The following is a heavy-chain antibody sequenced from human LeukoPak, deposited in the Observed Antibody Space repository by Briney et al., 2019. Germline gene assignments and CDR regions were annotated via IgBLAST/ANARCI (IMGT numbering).Heavy chain of an antibody. CDR2: ISSSSSYI. CDR1: GFTFSSYA. D-gene: IGHD6-13*01. V-gene: IGHV3-21*01. Sequence: GGSLRLSCAASGFTFSSYAMNWVRQAPGKGLEWVSSISSSSSYIYYADSVKGRFTISRDNAKNSLYLQMNSLRAEDTAVYYCAPIAAAGPNWFDPWGQGTLVTVSS. CDR3: APIAAAGPNWFDP. J-gene: IGHJ5*02.